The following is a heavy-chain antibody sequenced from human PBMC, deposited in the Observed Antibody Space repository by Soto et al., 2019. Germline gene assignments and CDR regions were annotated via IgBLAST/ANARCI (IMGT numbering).Heavy chain of an antibody. J-gene: IGHJ6*02. CDR3: TTDLYYYDSSGDYGMDV. V-gene: IGHV3-15*01. CDR2: IKSKTDGGTT. CDR1: GFTFSNAW. Sequence: GGSLRLSCAASGFTFSNAWMSWVRQAPGKGLEWVGRIKSKTDGGTTDYAAPVKGRFTISRDDSKNTLYLQMNSLKTEDTAVYYCTTDLYYYDSSGDYGMDVWGQGTTVPVSS. D-gene: IGHD3-22*01.